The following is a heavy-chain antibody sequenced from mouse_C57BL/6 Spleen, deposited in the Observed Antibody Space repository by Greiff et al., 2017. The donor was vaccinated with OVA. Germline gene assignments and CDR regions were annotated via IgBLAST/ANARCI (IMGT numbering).Heavy chain of an antibody. CDR2: IDPEDGET. CDR3: ARGKMITEEVFAY. Sequence: EVQLQQSGAELVKPGASVKLSCTASGFNIKDYYMHWVKQRTEQGLEWIGRIDPEDGETKYAPKFPGKATITADTSSTTAYLQLSSLTSEDTAVYYCARGKMITEEVFAYWGQGTLVTVSA. D-gene: IGHD2-4*01. J-gene: IGHJ3*01. V-gene: IGHV14-2*01. CDR1: GFNIKDYY.